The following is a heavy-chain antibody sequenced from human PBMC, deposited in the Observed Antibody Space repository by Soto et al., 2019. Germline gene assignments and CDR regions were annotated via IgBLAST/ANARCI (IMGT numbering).Heavy chain of an antibody. J-gene: IGHJ6*02. CDR2: IYYSGST. Sequence: SETLSLTCTVSGGSISSYYWSWIRQPPGKGLEWIGYIYYSGSTNYNPSLKSRVTVSVDTSKNQFSLKLSSVTAADTAVYYCARDGADYSVFYGMDVWGQGTTVTVSS. CDR1: GGSISSYY. CDR3: ARDGADYSVFYGMDV. V-gene: IGHV4-59*01. D-gene: IGHD4-4*01.